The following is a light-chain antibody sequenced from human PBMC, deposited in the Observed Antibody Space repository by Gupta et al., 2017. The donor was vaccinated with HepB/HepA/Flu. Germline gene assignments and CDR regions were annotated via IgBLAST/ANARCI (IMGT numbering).Light chain of an antibody. J-gene: IGLJ3*02. CDR3: SSYAGNNILM. CDR2: EVT. V-gene: IGLV2-8*01. CDR1: SSDVGGYNY. Sequence: QSALTQPPSASGSPGQSVTISCTGTSSDVGGYNYVSWYQQYPGKAPKLMIYEVTKRPSGVPDRFSGSKSGNTASLTVSGLQAEDEADYFCSSYAGNNILMFGGGTSLTVL.